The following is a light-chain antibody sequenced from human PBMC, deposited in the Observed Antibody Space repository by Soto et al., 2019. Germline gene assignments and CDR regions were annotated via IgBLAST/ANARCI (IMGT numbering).Light chain of an antibody. CDR1: TNDVGSYNL. J-gene: IGLJ2*01. CDR3: CSHALTTTVL. V-gene: IGLV2-23*02. CDR2: EVT. Sequence: QSVLTQPASVSGSPGQSITISCTGTTNDVGSYNLVSWYQQHPGKVPKLMVYEVTKRPSGVSDRFSGSKSGNTASLTISGLQDEDEADYYCCSHALTTTVLFGGGTQLTVL.